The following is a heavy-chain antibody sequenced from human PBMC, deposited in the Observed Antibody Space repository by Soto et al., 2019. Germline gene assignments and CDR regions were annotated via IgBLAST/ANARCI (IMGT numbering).Heavy chain of an antibody. CDR2: IIPIFGTA. J-gene: IGHJ6*02. V-gene: IGHV1-69*06. Sequence: SVKVSCKASGGTFSSYAISWVRQAPGQGLEWMGGIIPIFGTANYAQKFQGRVTITADKSTSTTYIEPSSLRSEDTAVYYCARDSPSIAARQNYYYGMDVWGQGTTVTVSS. D-gene: IGHD6-6*01. CDR3: ARDSPSIAARQNYYYGMDV. CDR1: GGTFSSYA.